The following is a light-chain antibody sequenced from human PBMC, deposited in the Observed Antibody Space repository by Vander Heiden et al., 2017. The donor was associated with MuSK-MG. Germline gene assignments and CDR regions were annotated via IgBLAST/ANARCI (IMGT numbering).Light chain of an antibody. CDR2: KDS. V-gene: IGLV3-25*03. J-gene: IGLJ2*01. Sequence: FYLTQPPTVTGYPGQTARSTCSGDALPKQYAYWYQQKLGQAPVLVIYKDSERPSGIPERFSGSSSGTTVTLTISGVQAEDEADYYCQSADSSGTYVVFGGGTKLTVL. CDR1: ALPKQY. CDR3: QSADSSGTYVV.